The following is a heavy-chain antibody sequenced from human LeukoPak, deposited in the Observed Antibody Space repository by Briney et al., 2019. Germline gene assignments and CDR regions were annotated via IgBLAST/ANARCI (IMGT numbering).Heavy chain of an antibody. J-gene: IGHJ5*02. CDR1: GYIFTVYY. D-gene: IGHD6-19*01. V-gene: IGHV1-2*02. CDR2: INPNSGGT. CDR3: ALYSSGLFDP. Sequence: AASVEVSCKASGYIFTVYYIHWVRQAPGQGLEYMGWINPNSGGTNYAQKFQGRVTMTRDTSISTAYMEVSRLTSDDTAVYYCALYSSGLFDPWGQGTLVTVSS.